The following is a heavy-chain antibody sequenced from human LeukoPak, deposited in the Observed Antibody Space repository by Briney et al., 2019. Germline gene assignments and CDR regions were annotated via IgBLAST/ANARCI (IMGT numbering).Heavy chain of an antibody. V-gene: IGHV4-4*07. Sequence: SETLSLTCTASGGSISSYYWSWIRQPAGKGLEWIGRVYTSGSTNYNPSLKSRVTMSVDTSKNQFSLKLSSVTAADTAVYYCARDLYCGGDCYSGGYYYYYLDVWGKGTTVTVSS. CDR2: VYTSGST. D-gene: IGHD2-21*02. CDR3: ARDLYCGGDCYSGGYYYYYLDV. J-gene: IGHJ6*03. CDR1: GGSISSYY.